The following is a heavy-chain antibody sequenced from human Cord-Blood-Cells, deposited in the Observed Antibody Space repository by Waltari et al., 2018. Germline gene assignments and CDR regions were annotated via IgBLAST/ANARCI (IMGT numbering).Heavy chain of an antibody. V-gene: IGHV3-33*01. CDR3: ARNRGYEAFDI. D-gene: IGHD7-27*01. Sequence: QVQLVESGGGVVQPGRSLRLSCAASGFTFSSYGMHWVRQAPGKGLEWVAVIWYDGSNKYYADSVKGRFTISRDNSKNTLYLQMNSLRAEDTAVYYCARNRGYEAFDIWGQGTMVTVSS. J-gene: IGHJ3*02. CDR1: GFTFSSYG. CDR2: IWYDGSNK.